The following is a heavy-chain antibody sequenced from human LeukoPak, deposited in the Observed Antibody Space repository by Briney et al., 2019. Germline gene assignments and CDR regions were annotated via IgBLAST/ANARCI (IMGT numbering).Heavy chain of an antibody. V-gene: IGHV4-59*01. Sequence: SETLSLTCSVSGGSISSFYWSWIRQPPGKGLEWIAYSHYSGSANYNPSLKSRVTISLDTSTNQFSLKLSSVTAADTAVYHCSRGGSGIPFDYWGQGTLVTVSS. D-gene: IGHD3-10*01. CDR2: SHYSGSA. CDR1: GGSISSFY. J-gene: IGHJ4*02. CDR3: SRGGSGIPFDY.